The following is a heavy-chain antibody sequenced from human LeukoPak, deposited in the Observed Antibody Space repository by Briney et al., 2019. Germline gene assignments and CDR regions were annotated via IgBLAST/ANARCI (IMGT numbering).Heavy chain of an antibody. V-gene: IGHV1-46*01. Sequence: GASVKVSCKASEYTFTSYYMHWVRQAPGQGLEWMGIINPSGGSTSYAQKFQGRVTMTRDTSTSTVYMELSSLRSEDTAVYYCAREGGVAGIDYWGQGTLVTVSS. CDR1: EYTFTSYY. CDR2: INPSGGST. J-gene: IGHJ4*02. D-gene: IGHD6-19*01. CDR3: AREGGVAGIDY.